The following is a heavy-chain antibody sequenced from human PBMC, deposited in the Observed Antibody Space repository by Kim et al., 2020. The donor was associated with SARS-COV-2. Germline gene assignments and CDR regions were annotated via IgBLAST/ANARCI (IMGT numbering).Heavy chain of an antibody. J-gene: IGHJ6*02. V-gene: IGHV3-21*01. D-gene: IGHD2-15*01. CDR2: ISSSSSYI. CDR1: GFTFSSYS. Sequence: GGSLRLSCAASGFTFSSYSMNWVRQAPGKGLEWVSSISSSSSYIYYADSVKGRFTISRDNAKNSLYLQMNSLRAEDTAVYYCARGGVGYCSGGSCYSGDAYYYYGMDVWGQGTTVTVSS. CDR3: ARGGVGYCSGGSCYSGDAYYYYGMDV.